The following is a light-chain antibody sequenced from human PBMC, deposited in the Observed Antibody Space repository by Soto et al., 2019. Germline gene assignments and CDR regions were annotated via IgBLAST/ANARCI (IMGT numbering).Light chain of an antibody. J-gene: IGKJ4*01. CDR2: DVS. V-gene: IGKV1-33*01. Sequence: DIPMTQSASSLSASVGDRVTITCRASQDITNSLNWYQQIPGKAPKLLIYDVSNLHTGVPSRFSGSGSGTDFSLTINSVQPEDFATYYCQQYYNLPLTFGGGTKVEI. CDR3: QQYYNLPLT. CDR1: QDITNS.